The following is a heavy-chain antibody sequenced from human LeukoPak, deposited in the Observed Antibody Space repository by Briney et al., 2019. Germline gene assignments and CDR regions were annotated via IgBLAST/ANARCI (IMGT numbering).Heavy chain of an antibody. Sequence: GGSLRLSCAASGFTFSSYAMHWVRRAPGKGLEWVAVISYDGSNKYYADSVKGRFTISRDNSKNTLYLQMNSLRAEDTAVYYCASGRGGRAMAGSFDYWGQGTLVTVSS. CDR1: GFTFSSYA. V-gene: IGHV3-30*04. J-gene: IGHJ4*02. CDR2: ISYDGSNK. D-gene: IGHD5-18*01. CDR3: ASGRGGRAMAGSFDY.